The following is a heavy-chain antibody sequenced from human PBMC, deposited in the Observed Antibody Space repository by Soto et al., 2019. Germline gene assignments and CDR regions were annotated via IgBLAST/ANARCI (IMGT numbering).Heavy chain of an antibody. D-gene: IGHD6-19*01. V-gene: IGHV4-4*02. Sequence: QVQLQESGPGLVKPSGTLSLTCAVSGGSIISSNWWSWVRQPPGKGLEWIGEIYGSGGTNYNVSLKSRVTISVDKYMSQFSVLLSSVIAAGRAVDYCARIAVTGPFDYGGPGTLVTVSS. CDR2: IYGSGGT. J-gene: IGHJ4*02. CDR1: GGSIISSNW. CDR3: ARIAVTGPFDY.